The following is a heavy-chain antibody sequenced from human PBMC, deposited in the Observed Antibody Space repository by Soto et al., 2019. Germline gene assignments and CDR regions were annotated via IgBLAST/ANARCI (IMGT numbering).Heavy chain of an antibody. Sequence: ASVKVSCKASGYTFTVYYMHWVRQAPGQGLEWMGWINPNSGGTNYAQKFQVWVTMTRDTSISTAYMEVSNLRSDDTAVYYCARSKSSGSFEYFEYWGQGTLVTVSS. D-gene: IGHD3-22*01. CDR2: INPNSGGT. J-gene: IGHJ1*01. CDR3: ARSKSSGSFEYFEY. CDR1: GYTFTVYY. V-gene: IGHV1-2*04.